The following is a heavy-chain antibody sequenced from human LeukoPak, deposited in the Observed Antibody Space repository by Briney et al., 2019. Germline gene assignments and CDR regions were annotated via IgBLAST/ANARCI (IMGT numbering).Heavy chain of an antibody. V-gene: IGHV4-59*01. D-gene: IGHD1-26*01. CDR1: GDSINNYY. J-gene: IGHJ4*02. CDR2: IYYSGST. CDR3: ARAPGGSYPFFDY. Sequence: SETLSLTCTVSGDSINNYYWSWIRQPPGKGLEWIGYIYYSGSTNYNPSLKSRVTISVDTSKNQFSLKLSSVTAADTAVYYCARAPGGSYPFFDYWGQGTLVTVSS.